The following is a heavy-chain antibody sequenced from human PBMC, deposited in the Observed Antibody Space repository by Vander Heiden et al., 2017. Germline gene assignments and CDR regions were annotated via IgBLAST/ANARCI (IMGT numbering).Heavy chain of an antibody. D-gene: IGHD6-13*01. Sequence: EVQLVESGGGLVKPGGSLRLSCAASGFTFSNAWMNWVRQAPGKGLEWVGRIKSKTDGGTTDYAAPVKGRFTISRDDSKNTLYLQMNSLKTEGTAVYYCTTSTAAPYYYYYGMDVWGQGTTVTVSS. CDR1: GFTFSNAW. CDR2: IKSKTDGGTT. V-gene: IGHV3-15*07. CDR3: TTSTAAPYYYYYGMDV. J-gene: IGHJ6*02.